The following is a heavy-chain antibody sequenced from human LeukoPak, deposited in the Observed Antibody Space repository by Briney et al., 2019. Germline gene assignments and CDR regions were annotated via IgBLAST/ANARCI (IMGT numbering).Heavy chain of an antibody. V-gene: IGHV3-21*01. CDR3: ARDGWETTVTTFDY. CDR2: ISSSSSYI. J-gene: IGHJ4*02. CDR1: GFSFGSYN. D-gene: IGHD4-17*01. Sequence: GGSLRLSCTASGFSFGSYNVNWVRQAPGKGLEWVSSISSSSSYIYYADSVKGRFTISRDNAKNSLYLQMNSLRAEDTAVYYCARDGWETTVTTFDYWGQGTLVTVSS.